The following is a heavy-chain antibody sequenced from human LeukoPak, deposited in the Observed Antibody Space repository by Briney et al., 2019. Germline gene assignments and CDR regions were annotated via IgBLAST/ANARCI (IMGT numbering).Heavy chain of an antibody. CDR2: IYYSGST. D-gene: IGHD3-16*02. Sequence: SETLSLTCTVSGGSISSSSCYWGWIRQPPGKGLEWIGSIYYSGSTYYNPSLKSRVTISVDTSENQFSLKLSSVTAADTAVYYCARGVFDYLRGTYRSQYFDYWGQGTLVTVSS. J-gene: IGHJ4*02. V-gene: IGHV4-39*07. CDR1: GGSISSSSCY. CDR3: ARGVFDYLRGTYRSQYFDY.